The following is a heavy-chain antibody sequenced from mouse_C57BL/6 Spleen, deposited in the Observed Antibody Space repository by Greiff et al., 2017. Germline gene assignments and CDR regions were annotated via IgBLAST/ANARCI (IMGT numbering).Heavy chain of an antibody. Sequence: EVKVVESGGGLVKPGGSLKLSCAASGFTFSDYGMHWVRQAPGKGLEWVAYISSGSSNIYYADTVKGRITITIDNAKNTLFLQMTSLRSEDTAMYYCARDSAMVRVYLDYWGQGTTLTVSS. CDR1: GFTFSDYG. J-gene: IGHJ2*01. CDR2: ISSGSSNI. CDR3: ARDSAMVRVYLDY. D-gene: IGHD1-1*02. V-gene: IGHV5-17*01.